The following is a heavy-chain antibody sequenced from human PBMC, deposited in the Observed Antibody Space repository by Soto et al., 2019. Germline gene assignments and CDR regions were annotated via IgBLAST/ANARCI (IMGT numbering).Heavy chain of an antibody. J-gene: IGHJ6*02. CDR1: GDCVSSDSAA. CDR3: ARLKAYSSSDYYYGMDV. D-gene: IGHD6-6*01. V-gene: IGHV6-1*01. Sequence: SQTLSLTCAISGDCVSSDSAAWNWIRQSPSRGLEWLGRTYYRSTWYNDYAVSVKSRITINPDTSKNQFSLQLNSVTPEDTAVYYCARLKAYSSSDYYYGMDVWGQGTTVTVSS. CDR2: TYYRSTWYN.